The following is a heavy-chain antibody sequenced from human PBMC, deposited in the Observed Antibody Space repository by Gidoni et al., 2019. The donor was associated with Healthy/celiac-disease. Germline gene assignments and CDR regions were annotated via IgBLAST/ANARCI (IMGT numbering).Heavy chain of an antibody. CDR3: AKDGYSYGSATFDY. J-gene: IGHJ4*02. D-gene: IGHD5-18*01. CDR1: GFAFSSYA. V-gene: IGHV3-23*01. Sequence: EVQLLESGGGLVQPGGSLSLSCAASGFAFSSYAMSWVRQAPGKGLGWVSAISGSGCSTYYADSVKGRFTISRDNSKNTLYLQMNSLRAEDTAVYYCAKDGYSYGSATFDYWGQGTLVTVSS. CDR2: ISGSGCST.